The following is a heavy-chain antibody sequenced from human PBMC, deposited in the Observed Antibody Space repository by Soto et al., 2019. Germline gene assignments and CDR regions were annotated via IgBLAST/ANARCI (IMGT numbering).Heavy chain of an antibody. V-gene: IGHV1-24*01. J-gene: IGHJ6*02. CDR2: FDPEDGET. CDR3: ATGSPHDFWSGYYMADYYGMDV. D-gene: IGHD3-3*01. Sequence: ASLKVSCKVSGYTLTELSMHWVRQAPGKGLEWMGGFDPEDGETIYAQKFQGRVTMTEDTSTDTAYMELSSLRSEDTAVYYCATGSPHDFWSGYYMADYYGMDVWGQGTTVNVSS. CDR1: GYTLTELS.